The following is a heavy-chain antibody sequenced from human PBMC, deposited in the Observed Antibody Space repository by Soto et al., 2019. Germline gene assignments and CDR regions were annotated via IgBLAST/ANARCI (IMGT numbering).Heavy chain of an antibody. CDR2: IWYDGSNK. V-gene: IGHV3-33*01. J-gene: IGHJ3*02. CDR3: ARGANAGDAFDI. Sequence: PGGSLRLSCAASGFTFSSYGMHWVRQAPGKGLEWVAVIWYDGSNKYYADSVKGRFTISRDNSKNTLYLQMNSLRAEDTAVYYCARGANAGDAFDIWGQGTMVTVSS. CDR1: GFTFSSYG.